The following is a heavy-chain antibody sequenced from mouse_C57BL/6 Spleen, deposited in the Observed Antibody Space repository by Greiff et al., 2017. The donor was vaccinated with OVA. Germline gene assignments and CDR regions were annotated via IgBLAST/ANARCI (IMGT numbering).Heavy chain of an antibody. CDR2: IDPNRGGT. D-gene: IGHD2-4*01. V-gene: IGHV1-72*01. CDR1: GYTFTSYW. Sequence: QVPLQQPGAELVKPGASVKLSCKASGYTFTSYWMHWVKQRPGRGLEWIGRIDPNRGGTKYNEKFKSKATLTVDKPSSTAYMQLSILTSEDSAVYYCARWGIYYDYDVGYFDYWGQGTTLTVSS. CDR3: ARWGIYYDYDVGYFDY. J-gene: IGHJ2*01.